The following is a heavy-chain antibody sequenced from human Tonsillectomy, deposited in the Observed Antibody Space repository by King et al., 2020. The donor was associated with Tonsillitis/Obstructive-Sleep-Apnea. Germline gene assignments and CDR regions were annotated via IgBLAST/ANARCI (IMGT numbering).Heavy chain of an antibody. CDR1: GYIFTDYW. V-gene: IGHV5-51*01. CDR2: IYPGDSYT. CDR3: ARRTRYCSGGSCPDAFDI. J-gene: IGHJ3*02. D-gene: IGHD2-15*01. Sequence: QLVQSAADVKKPGESRKITCKGSGYIFTDYWIGWVRQMPGKGLEWMGIIYPGDSYTGYSPSFQGQVTISADKSISTAYLQWSSLEASDTAMYYCARRTRYCSGGSCPDAFDIWGQGTMVTVSS.